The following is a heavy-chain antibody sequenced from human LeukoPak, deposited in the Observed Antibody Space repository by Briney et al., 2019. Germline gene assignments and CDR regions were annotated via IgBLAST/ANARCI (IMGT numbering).Heavy chain of an antibody. J-gene: IGHJ4*02. CDR2: IYYSRST. Sequence: SETLSLTCTVSGGSISSYYWSWIRQPPGKGLEWIGYIYYSRSTNYNPSLKSRVTISVDTSKNQFSLKLSSVTAADTAVYYCAREGGYSGSYFDYWGQGTLVTVSS. CDR3: AREGGYSGSYFDY. V-gene: IGHV4-59*01. D-gene: IGHD1-26*01. CDR1: GGSISSYY.